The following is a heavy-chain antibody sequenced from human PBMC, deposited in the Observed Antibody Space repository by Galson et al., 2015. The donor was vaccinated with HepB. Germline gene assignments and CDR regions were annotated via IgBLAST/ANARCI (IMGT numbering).Heavy chain of an antibody. V-gene: IGHV3-73*01. Sequence: SGSAIHWVRQASGKGPAWVGRIRSKGNDYATSYVESLKGRFTISRDDSRNMAYLHMKSLKTEDTAVYYCTRMGDFSGYSSTWGQGTLVTVSS. D-gene: IGHD5-12*01. CDR3: TRMGDFSGYSST. J-gene: IGHJ4*02. CDR2: IRSKGNDYAT. CDR1: SGSA.